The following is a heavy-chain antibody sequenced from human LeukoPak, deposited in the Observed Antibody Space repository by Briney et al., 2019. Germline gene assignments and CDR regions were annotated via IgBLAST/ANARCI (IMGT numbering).Heavy chain of an antibody. Sequence: GGSLRLSCAASGYTFSSYSINWVRQAPGKGLEWVSSISVRSNYIYYADSVRGRFRISRDDARDSLYLQMNSLRAEGTAVYYCVRLRRNSDTTGFYYYYDFWGQGTLVTVSS. CDR1: GYTFSSYS. J-gene: IGHJ4*02. CDR2: ISVRSNYI. CDR3: VRLRRNSDTTGFYYYYDF. V-gene: IGHV3-21*01. D-gene: IGHD3-22*01.